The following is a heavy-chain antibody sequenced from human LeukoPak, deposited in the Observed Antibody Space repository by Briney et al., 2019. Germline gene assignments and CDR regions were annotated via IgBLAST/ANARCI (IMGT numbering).Heavy chain of an antibody. Sequence: SQTLSLTCAISGASVSSNSAAWNWIRQSPSRGLEWLGRAYYRSKWYSDYAVSVKSRITINTDTSKSQFSLQLNSVTPEDTAVYYCARHSTSWDPFDYWGQGTLVTVSS. CDR2: AYYRSKWYS. V-gene: IGHV6-1*01. D-gene: IGHD6-13*01. CDR1: GASVSSNSAA. CDR3: ARHSTSWDPFDY. J-gene: IGHJ4*02.